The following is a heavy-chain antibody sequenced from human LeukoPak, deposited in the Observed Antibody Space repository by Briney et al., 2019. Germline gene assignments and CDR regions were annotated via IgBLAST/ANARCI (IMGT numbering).Heavy chain of an antibody. J-gene: IGHJ4*02. CDR2: ISGGGGA. CDR3: AKSFAGAVAGSRGLDY. D-gene: IGHD6-19*01. V-gene: IGHV3-23*01. Sequence: GGSLRLSCAASGFTFSSYAMSWVRQAPGKGLEWVSAISGGGGAYYADSVKGRITISRDNSKNTLYLQTNSLRAEDTAIYYCAKSFAGAVAGSRGLDYWGQGTLVTVSS. CDR1: GFTFSSYA.